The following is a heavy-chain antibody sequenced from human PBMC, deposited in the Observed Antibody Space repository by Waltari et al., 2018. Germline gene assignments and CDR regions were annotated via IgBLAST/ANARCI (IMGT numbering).Heavy chain of an antibody. J-gene: IGHJ4*02. CDR1: GFTFKSYP. V-gene: IGHV3-21*01. Sequence: EVQLVESGGGLVKPGGSLRLSCAASGFTFKSYPMNSVRQAPGEGLEWVSSISASSTYKYHADSVKGRFTISRDNAKNSLFLQMDSLRAEDTAVYYCARDGLGDFGSGSYYQFFWGQGILVTVSS. CDR3: ARDGLGDFGSGSYYQFF. D-gene: IGHD3-10*01. CDR2: ISASSTYK.